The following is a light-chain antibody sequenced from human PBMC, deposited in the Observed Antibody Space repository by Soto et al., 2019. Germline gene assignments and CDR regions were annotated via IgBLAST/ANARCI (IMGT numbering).Light chain of an antibody. V-gene: IGKV3-11*01. CDR3: QLRSNWPPYT. CDR1: QSVRSD. CDR2: DAS. J-gene: IGKJ2*01. Sequence: EIVLTQSPATLSLSPGERATLSCRASQSVRSDLAWYQQKPGQAPRLLIYDASNSATGIPARFSGSGSGTDFTLTIISLEPEDFAVYYCQLRSNWPPYTFGQGTKLEIK.